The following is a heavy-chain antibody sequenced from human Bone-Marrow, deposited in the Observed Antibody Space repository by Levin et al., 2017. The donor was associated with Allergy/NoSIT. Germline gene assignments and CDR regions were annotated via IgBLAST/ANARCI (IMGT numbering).Heavy chain of an antibody. J-gene: IGHJ4*02. CDR2: IYYSGST. Sequence: LRLSCTVSGGSISSGDHYWSWIRQPPGKGLEWIGYIYYSGSTFYNPFLRSRITISVDTSKNQISLRLNSVTAADTAVYYCARTLWLGESPFDYWGPGTLVTVSS. V-gene: IGHV4-30-4*01. CDR1: GGSISSGDHY. D-gene: IGHD3-10*01. CDR3: ARTLWLGESPFDY.